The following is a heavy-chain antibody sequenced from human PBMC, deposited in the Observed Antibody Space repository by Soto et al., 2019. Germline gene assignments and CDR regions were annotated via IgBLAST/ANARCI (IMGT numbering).Heavy chain of an antibody. D-gene: IGHD6-19*01. CDR1: GGSIGSGCYC. CDR3: ARAGGLGAVAVDY. J-gene: IGHJ4*02. V-gene: IGHV4-30-2*01. CDR2: IYHSGST. Sequence: QLQLQESGSGLVKPSQTLSLTCAVSGGSIGSGCYCSSWIRQPPGKSLEWIGYIYHSGSTYYNPSLKSRVTISLDRSKNQFSLKLSSVTSSDTAVYYCARAGGLGAVAVDYWGQGTLVTVSS.